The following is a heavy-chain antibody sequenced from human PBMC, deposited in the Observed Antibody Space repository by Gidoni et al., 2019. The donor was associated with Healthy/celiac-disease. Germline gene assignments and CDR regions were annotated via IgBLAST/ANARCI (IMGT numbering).Heavy chain of an antibody. CDR3: ARHPGSCNYGSCYSLDY. D-gene: IGHD2-15*01. V-gene: IGHV5-51*01. CDR2: IYPGDSDT. J-gene: IGHJ4*02. CDR1: GYDFNSQW. Sequence: EVQLVQSGAEVKKPGASLKISCKTSGYDFNSQWIGWVRQMPGKGLEWMGIIYPGDSDTRYSPSFQGQVTISADKSISTAYLQWSSLKASDTAMYYCARHPGSCNYGSCYSLDYWGQGTLVTVSS.